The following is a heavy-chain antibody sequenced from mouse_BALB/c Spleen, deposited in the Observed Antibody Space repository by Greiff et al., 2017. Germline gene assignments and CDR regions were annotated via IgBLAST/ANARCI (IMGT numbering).Heavy chain of an antibody. Sequence: VQLQESGAELARPGASVKMSCKASGYTFTSYTMHWVKQRPGQGLEWIGYINPSTGYTEYNQKFKDKATLTADKSSSTAYMQLSSLTSEDSAVYYCARWLTGYYFDYWGQGTTLTVSS. D-gene: IGHD4-1*01. V-gene: IGHV1-4*01. CDR3: ARWLTGYYFDY. CDR1: GYTFTSYT. J-gene: IGHJ2*01. CDR2: INPSTGYT.